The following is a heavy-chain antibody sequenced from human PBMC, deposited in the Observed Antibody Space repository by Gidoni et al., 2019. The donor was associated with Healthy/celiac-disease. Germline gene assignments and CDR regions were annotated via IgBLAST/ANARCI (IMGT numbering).Heavy chain of an antibody. D-gene: IGHD3-3*01. V-gene: IGHV3-15*01. Sequence: EVQLVESGGGLVKPGGSLRLSCAASGFTFSNAWMRWVRQAPGKGLEWVGRIKSKTDGGTTDYAAPVKGRFTISRDDSKNTLYLQMNSLKTEDTAVYYCTTDYLPWVNDFWSGYYRGNWGQGTLVTVSS. CDR2: IKSKTDGGTT. CDR3: TTDYLPWVNDFWSGYYRGN. J-gene: IGHJ4*02. CDR1: GFTFSNAW.